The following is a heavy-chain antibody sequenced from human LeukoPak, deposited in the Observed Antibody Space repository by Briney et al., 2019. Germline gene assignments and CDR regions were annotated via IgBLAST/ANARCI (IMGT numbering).Heavy chain of an antibody. J-gene: IGHJ4*02. Sequence: ASVKVSCKTSGYTFSYYYIHWVRQAPGQGLEWMGTINPSSGGSTYAQKLQGRVTVTRDMSTSTVYMEPSSLRSEDTAVYYCARERYRDSSPQDFDYWGQGTLVTVSS. CDR1: GYTFSYYY. CDR2: INPSSGGS. V-gene: IGHV1-46*04. CDR3: ARERYRDSSPQDFDY. D-gene: IGHD6-13*01.